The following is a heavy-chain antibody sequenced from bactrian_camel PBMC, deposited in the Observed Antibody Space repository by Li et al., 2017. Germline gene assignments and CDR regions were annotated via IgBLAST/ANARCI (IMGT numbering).Heavy chain of an antibody. V-gene: IGHV3S63*01. D-gene: IGHD3*01. Sequence: HVQLVESGGGSVQAGGSLRLSCSASGFTFDDYDIGWYRRAPGNECELVSRISRDVNTYFADSVKGRFTISKDNAVNTLSLEMNSLKPEDTAMYYCATKPPGDCTAGPSAWGYWGQGTQVTVS. CDR3: ATKPPGDCTAGPSAWGY. J-gene: IGHJ4*01. CDR1: GFTFDDYD. CDR2: ISRDVNT.